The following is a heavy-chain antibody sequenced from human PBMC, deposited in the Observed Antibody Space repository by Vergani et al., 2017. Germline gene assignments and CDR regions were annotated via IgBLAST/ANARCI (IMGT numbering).Heavy chain of an antibody. V-gene: IGHV4-61*02. CDR1: GGSLSSGSYY. CDR3: ARERENFDY. Sequence: QVQLQESGPGLVKPSQTLSLTCTVSGGSLSSGSYYWSWIRQPAGKGLEWIGRIYTSGSTNYNPSLKSRVTISVDTSKNQFSLKLSSVTAADTAVYYCARERENFDYWGQGTLVTVSS. D-gene: IGHD1-26*01. CDR2: IYTSGST. J-gene: IGHJ4*02.